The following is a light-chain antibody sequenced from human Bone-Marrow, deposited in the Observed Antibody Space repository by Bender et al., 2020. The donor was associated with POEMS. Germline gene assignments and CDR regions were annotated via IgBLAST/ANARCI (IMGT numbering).Light chain of an antibody. Sequence: QSALTQPASVSGSPGQSITISCTGSTSDIGTYNLVSWYQKYAGQAPRLVISDVTTRPSGVSDRFSGSKSGNTASLTISSLQAEDEAMYYCSSYARGNSFWVFGGGTRLTVL. CDR1: TSDIGTYNL. J-gene: IGLJ3*02. CDR3: SSYARGNSFWV. CDR2: DVT. V-gene: IGLV2-23*02.